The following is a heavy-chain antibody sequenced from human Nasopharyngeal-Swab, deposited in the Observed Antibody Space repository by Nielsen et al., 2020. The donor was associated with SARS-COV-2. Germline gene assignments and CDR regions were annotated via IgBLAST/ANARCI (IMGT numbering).Heavy chain of an antibody. CDR1: GYTLTELS. CDR3: ATAPPIRYGEETGWFDP. V-gene: IGHV1-24*01. CDR2: FDPEDGET. J-gene: IGHJ5*02. Sequence: ASVKVSCKVSGYTLTELSMHWVRQAPGKGLEWMGGFDPEDGETIYAQKFQGRVTMTEDTSTDTAYMELSSLRSEDTAVYYCATAPPIRYGEETGWFDPWGQGTLVTASS. D-gene: IGHD4-17*01.